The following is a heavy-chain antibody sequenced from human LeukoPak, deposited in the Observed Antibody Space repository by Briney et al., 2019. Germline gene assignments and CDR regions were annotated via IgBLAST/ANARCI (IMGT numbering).Heavy chain of an antibody. D-gene: IGHD3-22*01. CDR3: ARVGYYDSSGYHDY. CDR2: IYSGGST. V-gene: IGHV3-66*02. J-gene: IGHJ4*02. CDR1: GFTVSSNY. Sequence: GGSLRLSCAASGFTVSSNYMSWVRQAPGKGLEWFSVIYSGGSTYYADSVKGRFTISRDNSKNTLYLQMNSLRAEDTAVYYCARVGYYDSSGYHDYWGQGTLVTVSS.